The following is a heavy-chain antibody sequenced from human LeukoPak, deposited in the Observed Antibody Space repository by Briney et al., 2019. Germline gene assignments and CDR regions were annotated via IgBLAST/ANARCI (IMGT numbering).Heavy chain of an antibody. V-gene: IGHV3-74*01. CDR2: INSDGSST. Sequence: GGSLRLSCAASGFTFSSYWMHWVRQAPGKGLVWVSRINSDGSSTSYADSVKGRFTISGDNAKNTLYLQMNSLRAEDTAVYYCARDRSGAMVRGIIGNWGQGTLVTVSS. CDR1: GFTFSSYW. CDR3: ARDRSGAMVRGIIGN. D-gene: IGHD3-10*01. J-gene: IGHJ4*02.